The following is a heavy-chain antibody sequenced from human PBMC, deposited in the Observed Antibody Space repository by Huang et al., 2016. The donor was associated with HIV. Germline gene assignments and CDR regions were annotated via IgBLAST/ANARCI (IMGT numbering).Heavy chain of an antibody. Sequence: QVQLQESGRGLVKPSETLSLTCTVSGGSISSSFYYWGWVRKSPGKGLEWMGSMYVRGSTYYNPPRKSGVTISADATNSHFSLKWTSVTAADSAVYYWVRHRPNYDFWSGYYPYFDDWGQGTLVTVSS. D-gene: IGHD3-3*01. J-gene: IGHJ4*02. CDR1: GGSISSSFYY. V-gene: IGHV4-39*01. CDR2: MYVRGST. CDR3: VRHRPNYDFWSGYYPYFDD.